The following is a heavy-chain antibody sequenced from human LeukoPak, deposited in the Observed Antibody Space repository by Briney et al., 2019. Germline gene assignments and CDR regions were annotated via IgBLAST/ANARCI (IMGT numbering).Heavy chain of an antibody. CDR2: IYSGGTT. CDR1: GFTVSSNY. Sequence: GGSLRLSCAASGFTVSSNYMTWVRQAPGKGLEWVSIIYSGGTTYYADSVKGRFTISRDNSKNTLYLQMNSLRAEDTAVYYCARDDGIGGPFDYWGQGTLVTVSS. CDR3: ARDDGIGGPFDY. D-gene: IGHD4-23*01. V-gene: IGHV3-53*01. J-gene: IGHJ4*02.